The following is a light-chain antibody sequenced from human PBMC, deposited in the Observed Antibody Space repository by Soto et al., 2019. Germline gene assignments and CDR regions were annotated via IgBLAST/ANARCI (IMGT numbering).Light chain of an antibody. CDR1: GSNIGSQS. Sequence: QSVLTQPPSASGTPGQRVTISCSGSGSNIGSQSVNWYQQIPGTAPKLLIHTNNQRPSGVPDRFSGSKSGTSASLAISGLQSEDEADYYCAAWDGSRDGVVFGGGTKLTVL. V-gene: IGLV1-44*01. CDR3: AAWDGSRDGVV. CDR2: TNN. J-gene: IGLJ2*01.